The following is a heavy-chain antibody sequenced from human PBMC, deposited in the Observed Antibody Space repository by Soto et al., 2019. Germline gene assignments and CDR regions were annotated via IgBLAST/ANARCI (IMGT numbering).Heavy chain of an antibody. CDR2: ISYDGSNK. D-gene: IGHD1-26*01. Sequence: GGSLRLSCAASGFTFSSYAMHWVRQAPGKGLEWVAVISYDGSNKYYADSVKGRFTISRDNSKNTLYLQVDSLRAEDTAVYYCARDSELTPGDYYYGMDVWGQGTTVTVS. J-gene: IGHJ6*02. CDR3: ARDSELTPGDYYYGMDV. CDR1: GFTFSSYA. V-gene: IGHV3-30-3*01.